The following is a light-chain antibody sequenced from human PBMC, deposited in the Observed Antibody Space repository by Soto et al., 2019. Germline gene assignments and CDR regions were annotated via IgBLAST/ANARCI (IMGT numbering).Light chain of an antibody. CDR1: QSISNH. Sequence: DIQMTQSPSTLSASVGYRVIITCRASQSISNHLNWYQQKPGKAPKLLIFAASSLQSGVPSRFSGSRSGPDFTLTISSLQPEDFATYYCQQSYSSPPTFGQGTKVDI. CDR2: AAS. V-gene: IGKV1-39*01. CDR3: QQSYSSPPT. J-gene: IGKJ1*01.